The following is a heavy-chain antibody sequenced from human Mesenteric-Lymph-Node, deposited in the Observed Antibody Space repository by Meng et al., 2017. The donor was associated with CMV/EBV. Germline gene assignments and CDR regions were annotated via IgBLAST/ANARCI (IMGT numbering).Heavy chain of an antibody. J-gene: IGHJ3*02. CDR3: ARHYYFEDSAYRAFDI. D-gene: IGHD3-16*01. CDR2: VSDSGGST. CDR1: GLTFSSYA. Sequence: GESLKISCAASGLTFSSYAMSWVRQAPEKGLEWVSTVSDSGGSTYYADSVKGRFTISRDNSKNTLSLQMNSLRVEDTAVYYCARHYYFEDSAYRAFDIWGQGTMVTVSS. V-gene: IGHV3-23*01.